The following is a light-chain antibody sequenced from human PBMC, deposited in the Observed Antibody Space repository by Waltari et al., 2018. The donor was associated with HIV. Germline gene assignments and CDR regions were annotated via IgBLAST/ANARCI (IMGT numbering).Light chain of an antibody. V-gene: IGKV3-11*01. CDR2: DAS. CDR3: EQRSHWPLT. Sequence: TVLTHSPARLSLSPGELATLSGRANQSGSDSLSWYRQTPGQPPRLLIHDASTRATGPPARFIGSGSGTDFTLTISSLEPEEFAVYYCEQRSHWPLTFGGGTKVEMK. CDR1: QSGSDS. J-gene: IGKJ4*01.